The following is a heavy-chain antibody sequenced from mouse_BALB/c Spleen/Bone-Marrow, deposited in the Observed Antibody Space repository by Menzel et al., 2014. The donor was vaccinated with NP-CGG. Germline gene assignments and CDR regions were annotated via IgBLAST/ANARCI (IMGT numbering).Heavy chain of an antibody. J-gene: IGHJ3*01. V-gene: IGHV1S127*01. CDR2: IDPSDSET. Sequence: QVHVKQSGPQLVRPGASVKISCKASGYSFTSYWMHWVKQRPGQGLEWIGMIDPSDSETRLNQKFKDKATLTVDKSSSTAYMQLSSPTSEDSAVYYCASPSDGNPFAYWGRGTLVTVSA. CDR3: ASPSDGNPFAY. CDR1: GYSFTSYW. D-gene: IGHD2-1*01.